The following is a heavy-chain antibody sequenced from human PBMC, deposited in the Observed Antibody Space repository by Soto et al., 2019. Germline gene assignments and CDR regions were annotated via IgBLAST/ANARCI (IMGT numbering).Heavy chain of an antibody. Sequence: SQTLSLTCAISGECVSTNSATGEWIRQYPSRGLEWLGRTYYRYKWYNDYAVTVKSRITINPDTSKNQFSLQLNFVSPEDTAVYYCARRGTGYYFDYWGQGTLVTVSS. CDR3: ARRGTGYYFDY. J-gene: IGHJ4*02. D-gene: IGHD3-9*01. V-gene: IGHV6-1*01. CDR1: GECVSTNSAT. CDR2: TYYRYKWYN.